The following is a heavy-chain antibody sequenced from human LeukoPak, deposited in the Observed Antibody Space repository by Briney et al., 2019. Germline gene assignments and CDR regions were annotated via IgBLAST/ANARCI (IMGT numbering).Heavy chain of an antibody. Sequence: GGSLRLSCAAPGFTFSYYAMSWVRQAPGKGLEWVPSISGSGSSTYYADSVKGRFTISRDNSKNTLYLQMNSLRAEDTAVYYCTKDQRGYGRIVDYWGQGTLVTISS. CDR1: GFTFSYYA. J-gene: IGHJ4*02. CDR3: TKDQRGYGRIVDY. D-gene: IGHD3-10*01. CDR2: ISGSGSST. V-gene: IGHV3-23*01.